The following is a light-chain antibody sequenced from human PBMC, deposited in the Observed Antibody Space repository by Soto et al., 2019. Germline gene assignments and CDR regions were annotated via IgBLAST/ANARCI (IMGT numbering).Light chain of an antibody. Sequence: EIVLTSSAAALFLYQGERASLSCRASQGVGSSLAWYQQKPGQAPKLLIYDVSNRATGIPARFSGSGSGTDFTLTISSLEPEDFAVYRCQDRSVGYPLTFGGETKM. CDR3: QDRSVGYPLT. CDR1: QGVGSS. CDR2: DVS. J-gene: IGKJ4*01. V-gene: IGKV3-11*01.